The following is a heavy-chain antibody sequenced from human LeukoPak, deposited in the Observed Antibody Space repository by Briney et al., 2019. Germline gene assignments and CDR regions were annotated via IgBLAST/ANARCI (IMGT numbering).Heavy chain of an antibody. Sequence: SQTLSLTCAISGDSVSSNSAAWNWIRRSPSRGLEWLGRTYYRSKWYNDYAVSVKSRITINPDTSKNQFSLQLNSVTPEDTAVYYCAREYFDWLLHFQHWGQGTLVTVSS. CDR2: TYYRSKWYN. CDR1: GDSVSSNSAA. CDR3: AREYFDWLLHFQH. J-gene: IGHJ1*01. V-gene: IGHV6-1*01. D-gene: IGHD3-9*01.